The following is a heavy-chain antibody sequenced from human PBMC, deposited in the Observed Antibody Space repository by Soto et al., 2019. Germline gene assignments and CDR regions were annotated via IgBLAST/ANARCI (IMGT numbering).Heavy chain of an antibody. Sequence: SETLSLTCAVYGGSLSGYYWSWIRQPPGKGLEWIGEINHSGSTNYNPSLKSRVTISVDTSKNQFSLKLSSVTAADTAVYYCARGVITMVRGVRFDYWGQGTLVTVSS. CDR3: ARGVITMVRGVRFDY. D-gene: IGHD3-10*01. CDR1: GGSLSGYY. J-gene: IGHJ4*02. V-gene: IGHV4-34*01. CDR2: INHSGST.